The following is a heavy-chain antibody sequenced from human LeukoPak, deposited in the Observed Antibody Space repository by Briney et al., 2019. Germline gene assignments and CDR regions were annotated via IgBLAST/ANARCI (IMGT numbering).Heavy chain of an antibody. D-gene: IGHD6-13*01. Sequence: GGSLRLSCAASGFTFSSYSMNWVRQAPGKGLEWVSSISSSSSYTNYADSVKGRFTISRDNAKNSLYLQMNSLRAEDTAVYYCAREAQYSSSWYDYWGQGTLVTVSS. J-gene: IGHJ4*02. CDR3: AREAQYSSSWYDY. V-gene: IGHV3-21*04. CDR1: GFTFSSYS. CDR2: ISSSSSYT.